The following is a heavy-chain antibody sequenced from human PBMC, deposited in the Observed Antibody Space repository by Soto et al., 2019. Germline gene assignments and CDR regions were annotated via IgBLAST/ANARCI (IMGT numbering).Heavy chain of an antibody. CDR2: VYFSGSD. J-gene: IGHJ4*02. CDR3: ARMAYGDYSVDY. D-gene: IGHD4-17*01. CDR1: NESINGYY. V-gene: IGHV4-59*08. Sequence: PSETLSLTCNVSNESINGYYWSWIRQPPGKGLEWIGYVYFSGSDNYNPSLKSRVTISVDTSKNQFSLKLSSVTAADTAVYYCARMAYGDYSVDYWGQGTLVTVSS.